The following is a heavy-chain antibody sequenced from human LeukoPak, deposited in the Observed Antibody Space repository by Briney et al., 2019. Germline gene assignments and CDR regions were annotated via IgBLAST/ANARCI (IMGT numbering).Heavy chain of an antibody. CDR3: ARGRDYGSGSYYKEDALFDY. V-gene: IGHV1-18*04. D-gene: IGHD3-10*01. J-gene: IGHJ4*02. CDR1: GYTFTSNS. CDR2: ISAYNGNT. Sequence: GASVKVSCKASGYTFTSNSMHWVRQAPGQGLEWMGWISAYNGNTNYAQKLQGRVTMTTDTSTSTAYMELRSLRSDDTAVYYCARGRDYGSGSYYKEDALFDYWGQGTLVTVSS.